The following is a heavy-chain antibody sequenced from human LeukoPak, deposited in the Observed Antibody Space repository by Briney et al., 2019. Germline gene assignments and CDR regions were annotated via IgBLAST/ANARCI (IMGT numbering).Heavy chain of an antibody. V-gene: IGHV1-3*01. J-gene: IGHJ4*02. D-gene: IGHD5-24*01. CDR3: APGIGDGYNYHFDY. Sequence: KFQGRVTITRDTSASTAYMELSSLRSEDTAVYYCAPGIGDGYNYHFDYWGQGTLVTVSS.